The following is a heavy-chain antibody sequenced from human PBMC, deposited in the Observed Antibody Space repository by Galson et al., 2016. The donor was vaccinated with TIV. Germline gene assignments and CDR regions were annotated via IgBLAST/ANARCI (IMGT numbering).Heavy chain of an antibody. J-gene: IGHJ2*01. V-gene: IGHV3-33*01. CDR3: ARDLLVSGRRGEWYFDL. CDR1: GLTFSRYG. D-gene: IGHD3-10*01. CDR2: IWFDGSHQ. Sequence: SLRLSCAASGLTFSRYGMHWVRQAPGKGLEWVALIWFDGSHQYYTDSVKGRFTISRDNSKNTLYLQMNSLRAEDLAVYYCARDLLVSGRRGEWYFDLWGRGTLVTVSS.